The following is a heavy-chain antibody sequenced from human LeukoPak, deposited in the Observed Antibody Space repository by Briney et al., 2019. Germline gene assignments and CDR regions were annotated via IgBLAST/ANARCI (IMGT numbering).Heavy chain of an antibody. CDR1: GGSISGYY. CDR2: IYYSGST. V-gene: IGHV4-59*08. Sequence: SETLSLTCTVSGGSISGYYWSWIRQPPGKGLEWIGFIYYSGSTKYNPSLKSRVTISVDTSKNQFSLKLSSVTAADTAVYYCARKVGYYYSMDVWGQGTTVTVSS. J-gene: IGHJ6*02. CDR3: ARKVGYYYSMDV.